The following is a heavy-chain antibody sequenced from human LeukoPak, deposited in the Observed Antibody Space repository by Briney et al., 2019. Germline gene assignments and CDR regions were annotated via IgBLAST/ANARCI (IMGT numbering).Heavy chain of an antibody. CDR3: ARRGSAYCGGDCYLYYMDV. CDR2: IYYSGST. CDR1: GGSISSGGYS. Sequence: SETLSLTCAVSGGSISSGGYSWSWIRQPPGKGLEWIGYIYYSGSTYYNPSLKSRVTISVDTSKNQFSLKLSSVTAADTAVYYCARRGSAYCGGDCYLYYMDVWGKGTTVTVSS. J-gene: IGHJ6*03. D-gene: IGHD2-21*02. V-gene: IGHV4-30-4*07.